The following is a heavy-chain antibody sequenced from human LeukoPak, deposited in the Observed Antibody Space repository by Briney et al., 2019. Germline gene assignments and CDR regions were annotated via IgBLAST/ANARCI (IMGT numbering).Heavy chain of an antibody. Sequence: SETLSLTCAVYGGSFSGYYWSWIRQPPGKGLEWIGEINHSGSTNYNPSLKSRVTISVDTSKSQFSLKLSSVTAADTAVYYCARGSPLTGPDYWGQGTLVTVSS. D-gene: IGHD2-8*02. CDR3: ARGSPLTGPDY. CDR1: GGSFSGYY. V-gene: IGHV4-34*01. CDR2: INHSGST. J-gene: IGHJ4*02.